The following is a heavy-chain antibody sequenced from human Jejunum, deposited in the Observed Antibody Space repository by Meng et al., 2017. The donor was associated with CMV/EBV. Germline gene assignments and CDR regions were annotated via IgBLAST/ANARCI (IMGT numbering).Heavy chain of an antibody. J-gene: IGHJ5*02. CDR1: GVCISRYY. CDR2: IAHSGGT. CDR3: ARLYGSSSDSPFDP. Sequence: GVCISRYYWTWSRQSPGRRLEWIGYIAHSGGTSRNPSLKSRVTMSADTSKSQLPLTLTSVTAADTAVYYCARLYGSSSDSPFDPWGQGTLVTVS. V-gene: IGHV4-59*01. D-gene: IGHD6-6*01.